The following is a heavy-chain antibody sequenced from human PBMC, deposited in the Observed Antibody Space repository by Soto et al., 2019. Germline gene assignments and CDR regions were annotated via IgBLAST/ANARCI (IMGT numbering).Heavy chain of an antibody. V-gene: IGHV1-69*12. Sequence: QVQLVQSGAEVKKPGSSVKVSCKASGGTFSSYAISWVRQAPGQGLEWMGGIIPIFGTANYAQKFQGRVTITADESTSTAYMELSSLRSGDTAVYYCARALKQGYSSGWYRNWFDPWGQGTLVTVSS. CDR3: ARALKQGYSSGWYRNWFDP. D-gene: IGHD6-19*01. CDR2: IIPIFGTA. J-gene: IGHJ5*02. CDR1: GGTFSSYA.